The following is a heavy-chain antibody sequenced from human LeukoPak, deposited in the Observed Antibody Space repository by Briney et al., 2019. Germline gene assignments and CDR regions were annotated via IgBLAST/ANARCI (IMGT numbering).Heavy chain of an antibody. CDR1: GFTFSSYA. Sequence: PGGSLRLSCAASGFTFSSYAMRWVRQTPGKGVEWGSNFSGSGGSTHYADSVKGRFTISRDNSKNTLYLQMNSLRAEDTAVYYCAKSGLNRFDYWGQGTLVTVSS. CDR3: AKSGLNRFDY. CDR2: FSGSGGST. V-gene: IGHV3-23*01. J-gene: IGHJ4*02. D-gene: IGHD2-15*01.